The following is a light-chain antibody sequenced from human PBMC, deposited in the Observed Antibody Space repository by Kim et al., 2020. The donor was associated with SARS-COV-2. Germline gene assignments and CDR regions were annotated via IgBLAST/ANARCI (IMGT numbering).Light chain of an antibody. Sequence: QSALTQPPSASGSPGQSVTISCTGTSSDVGAHKYVSWYQQHPGKAPKLMIYEVDKRPSGVPDRFSGSKSGNTASLTVSGLQTEDEADYYCSSYVGSNKLLFGGGTQLTVL. CDR1: SSDVGAHKY. J-gene: IGLJ3*02. V-gene: IGLV2-8*01. CDR3: SSYVGSNKLL. CDR2: EVD.